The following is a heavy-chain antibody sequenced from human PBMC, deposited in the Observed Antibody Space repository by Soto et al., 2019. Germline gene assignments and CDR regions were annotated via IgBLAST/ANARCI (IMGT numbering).Heavy chain of an antibody. CDR2: IYYSGST. Sequence: TFSLTYTGSAGFLSTSCNFLGCLRHAPGKGLGWCGSIYYSGSTYYNPSLKSRVTISVDTAKNQFSLKLSSVPAADTAVYYCASLYYDFWSGYYSHYAIAIWVQ. D-gene: IGHD3-3*01. J-gene: IGHJ3*02. CDR3: ASLYYDFWSGYYSHYAIAI. V-gene: IGHV4-39*01. CDR1: AGFLSTSCNF.